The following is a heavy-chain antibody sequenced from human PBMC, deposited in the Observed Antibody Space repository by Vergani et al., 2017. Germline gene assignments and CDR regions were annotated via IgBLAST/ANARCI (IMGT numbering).Heavy chain of an antibody. V-gene: IGHV1-46*03. CDR2: INPSGGHT. J-gene: IGHJ4*02. CDR1: GYTFSNYY. CDR3: ARGDYDNLTGYRY. D-gene: IGHD3-9*01. Sequence: QVQVVQSGAEVKKSGASVKVSCKTSGYTFSNYYMHWVRQAPGQGLEWMGIINPSGGHTNYAQKLQGRVTMTRDTSTSTVYMELSSLRSEDTVIYYCARGDYDNLTGYRYWGKGTMVTVSA.